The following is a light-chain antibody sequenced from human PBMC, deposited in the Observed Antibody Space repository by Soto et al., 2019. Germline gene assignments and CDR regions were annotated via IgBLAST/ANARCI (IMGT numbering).Light chain of an antibody. J-gene: IGLJ1*01. V-gene: IGLV2-11*01. CDR2: DVS. CDR1: SSDVGGYNY. Sequence: QSALTQPRSVSGSPGQSVTISCTGTSSDVGGYNYVSWYQQHPGKAPKLMIYDVSKRPSGVPDRFSGSKSGNTASLTISGLQAEDEADYYCCSYAGSPSYVFGTGTKLTV. CDR3: CSYAGSPSYV.